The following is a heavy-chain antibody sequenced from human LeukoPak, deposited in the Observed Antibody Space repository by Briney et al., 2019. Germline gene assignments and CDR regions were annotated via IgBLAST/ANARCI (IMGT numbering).Heavy chain of an antibody. D-gene: IGHD7-27*01. Sequence: GGSLRLSCAASGFTVSSNYMSWVRQAPGKGLEWVSVIYSGGSTYYADSVKGRFTISRDNSKNTLYLQMNSLRAEDTAVYYCARESWGSNYFDYWGQGTLVTVSS. CDR3: ARESWGSNYFDY. CDR2: IYSGGST. V-gene: IGHV3-66*02. J-gene: IGHJ4*02. CDR1: GFTVSSNY.